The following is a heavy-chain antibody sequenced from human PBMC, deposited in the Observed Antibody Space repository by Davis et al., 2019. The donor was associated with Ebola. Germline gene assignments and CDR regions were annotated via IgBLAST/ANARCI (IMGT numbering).Heavy chain of an antibody. CDR2: ISSSSSYI. Sequence: GGPLRLPFSAPGFPLRSYSMNRLRQSPGKALEWVPSISSSSSYIYYADSVKGRFTISRDNAKNSLYLQMNSLRAEDTAVYYCAREAGPVWFDYWGQGTLVTVSS. CDR3: AREAGPVWFDY. V-gene: IGHV3-21*01. D-gene: IGHD6-19*01. CDR1: GFPLRSYS. J-gene: IGHJ4*02.